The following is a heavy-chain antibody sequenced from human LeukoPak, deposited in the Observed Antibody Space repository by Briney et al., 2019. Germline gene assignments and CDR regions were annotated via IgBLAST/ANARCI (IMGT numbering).Heavy chain of an antibody. CDR1: GFTFSSYA. CDR3: ARAFYGDQWLVNY. Sequence: PGGSLRLSCAASGFTFSSYAMHWVRQAPGKGLEYVSAISSNGGSTYYANSVKGRFTISRDNSKNTLYLQMGSLRAEDMAVYYCARAFYGDQWLVNYWGQGTLVTVSS. D-gene: IGHD6-19*01. J-gene: IGHJ4*02. CDR2: ISSNGGST. V-gene: IGHV3-64*01.